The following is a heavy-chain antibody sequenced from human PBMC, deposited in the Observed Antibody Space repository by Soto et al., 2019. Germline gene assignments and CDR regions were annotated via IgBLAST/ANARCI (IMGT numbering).Heavy chain of an antibody. Sequence: ASVKVSCKVSGYTLTELSMHWVRQAPGKGLEWMGGFDPEGGETIYAQKFQGRVTMTEDTSTDTAYMELSSLRSEDTAVYYCATVPYDSSGYFDYWGQGTLVTVSS. CDR3: ATVPYDSSGYFDY. D-gene: IGHD3-22*01. J-gene: IGHJ4*02. CDR1: GYTLTELS. CDR2: FDPEGGET. V-gene: IGHV1-24*01.